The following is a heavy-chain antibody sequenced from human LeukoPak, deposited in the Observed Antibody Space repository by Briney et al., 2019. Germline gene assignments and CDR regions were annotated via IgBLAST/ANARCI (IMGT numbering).Heavy chain of an antibody. CDR2: IYFSGST. J-gene: IGHJ3*02. CDR1: GGSISSYY. CDR3: ARATLLYNDAFDI. V-gene: IGHV4-59*01. D-gene: IGHD5-24*01. Sequence: KTSETLSLTCTVSGGSISSYYWSWIRQPPGKGLEWIGYIYFSGSTNYNPSLKSRVTISVDTSKNQFSLKLSSVTAADTAVYYCARATLLYNDAFDIWGQGTMVTVSS.